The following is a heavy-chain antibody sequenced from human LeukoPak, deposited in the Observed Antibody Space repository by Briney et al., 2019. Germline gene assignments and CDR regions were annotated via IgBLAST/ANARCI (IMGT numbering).Heavy chain of an antibody. CDR1: GFSFAYYS. J-gene: IGHJ5*02. Sequence: GGSLRLSCAASGFSFAYYSLHWVRQAPGKGLEWVADIWYNGSNKYYAESVKGRFTISRDNSENTLYLQMNSLRVEDTAVYYCSRGGYGDYNNWFDPWGQGTLVIVSS. D-gene: IGHD4-17*01. V-gene: IGHV3-33*08. CDR2: IWYNGSNK. CDR3: SRGGYGDYNNWFDP.